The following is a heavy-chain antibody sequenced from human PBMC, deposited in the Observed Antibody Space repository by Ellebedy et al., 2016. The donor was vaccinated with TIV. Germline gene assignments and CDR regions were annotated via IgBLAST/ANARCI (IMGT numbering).Heavy chain of an antibody. J-gene: IGHJ4*02. CDR3: TRYEASYLSLYYFDY. Sequence: GGSLRLSXTASGFTFGDYAMSWFRQAPGKGLEWVGFIRSKAYGGTTEYAASVKGRFTISRDDSKSIAYLQMNSLKTEDTAVYYCTRYEASYLSLYYFDYWGQGTLVTVSS. CDR1: GFTFGDYA. V-gene: IGHV3-49*03. CDR2: IRSKAYGGTT. D-gene: IGHD5-18*01.